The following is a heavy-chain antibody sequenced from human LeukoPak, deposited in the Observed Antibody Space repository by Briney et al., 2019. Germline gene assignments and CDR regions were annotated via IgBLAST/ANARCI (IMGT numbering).Heavy chain of an antibody. J-gene: IGHJ6*03. CDR3: ARADYSSTWSHDYYYMDV. CDR2: IYYSGST. D-gene: IGHD6-13*01. Sequence: PSETLSLTCAVSGGYISSFNWWSWVRQPPGKGLEWIGSIYYSGSTYCDPSLKSRVTISVDTSKNQFSLKLSSVTAADTAVYYCARADYSSTWSHDYYYMDVWGKGTTVTVSS. V-gene: IGHV4-4*02. CDR1: GGYISSFNW.